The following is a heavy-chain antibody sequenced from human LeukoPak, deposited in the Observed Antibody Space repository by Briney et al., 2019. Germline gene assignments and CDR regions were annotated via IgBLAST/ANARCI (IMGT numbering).Heavy chain of an antibody. J-gene: IGHJ3*02. CDR1: GFTFSSYG. V-gene: IGHV3-33*01. CDR3: ARDLSVSGLDI. Sequence: GGSLRLSCAASGFTFSSYGMHWVRQAPGKGLEWVAVIWSDGKKESYEDSVKGRFTISRDISKSTLYLQMNSLRAEDTAVYYCARDLSVSGLDICGQGTMVTVSS. D-gene: IGHD3-3*01. CDR2: IWSDGKKE.